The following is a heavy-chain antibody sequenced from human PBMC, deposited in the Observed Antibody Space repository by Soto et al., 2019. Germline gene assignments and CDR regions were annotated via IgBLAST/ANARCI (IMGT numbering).Heavy chain of an antibody. V-gene: IGHV4-4*02. J-gene: IGHJ4*02. CDR2: IYHSGST. CDR3: ARSASIAAAGTGFDY. D-gene: IGHD6-13*01. Sequence: QVQLQESGPGLVKPSGTLSLTCAVSGGSITSSYWWSWVRQPPGKGLEWIGEIYHSGSTNYNPSLKSRVTMSLDESKNQFSLKLSSVTAADTAVYYCARSASIAAAGTGFDYWGQGTLVTVSS. CDR1: GGSITSSYW.